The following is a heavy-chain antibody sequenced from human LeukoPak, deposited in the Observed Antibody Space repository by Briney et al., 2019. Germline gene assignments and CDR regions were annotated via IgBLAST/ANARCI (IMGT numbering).Heavy chain of an antibody. CDR3: ARDQGYTYGQTHYFDL. V-gene: IGHV4-4*07. CDR1: GVSINPYY. Sequence: TSETLSLTCSVSGVSINPYYWSWIRQSAGKGLEWIGHVYASGTTNYHPSLNGRVTLSVDMSKNHFSLRLSSVTAADTAVYYCARDQGYTYGQTHYFDLWGQGILVTVSS. J-gene: IGHJ4*02. D-gene: IGHD5-18*01. CDR2: VYASGTT.